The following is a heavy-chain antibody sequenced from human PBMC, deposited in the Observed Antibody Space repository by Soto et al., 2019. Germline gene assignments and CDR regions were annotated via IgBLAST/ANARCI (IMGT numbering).Heavy chain of an antibody. J-gene: IGHJ4*02. CDR3: ASPYFSWPATFGY. Sequence: RGSLRLSCAASGFTFSSYWMHWVRQAPGKGLVWVSRINSDGSSTSYADSVKGRFTISRDNAKNTLYLQMNSLRAEDTAVYYCASPYFSWPATFGYWGQGTLVTVSS. CDR1: GFTFSSYW. D-gene: IGHD1-26*01. V-gene: IGHV3-74*01. CDR2: INSDGSST.